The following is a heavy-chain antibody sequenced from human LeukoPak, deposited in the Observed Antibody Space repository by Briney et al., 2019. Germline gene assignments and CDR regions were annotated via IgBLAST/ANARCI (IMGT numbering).Heavy chain of an antibody. J-gene: IGHJ4*02. CDR3: ARGLGELWMGTYYFDY. D-gene: IGHD3-16*01. CDR2: IIPIFGTA. V-gene: IGHV1-69*13. Sequence: SVKVSCKASGYTFTGYYMHWVRQAPGQGLEWMGGIIPIFGTANYAQKFQGRVTITADESTSTAYMELSSLRSEDTAVYYCARGLGELWMGTYYFDYWGQGTLVTVSS. CDR1: GYTFTGYY.